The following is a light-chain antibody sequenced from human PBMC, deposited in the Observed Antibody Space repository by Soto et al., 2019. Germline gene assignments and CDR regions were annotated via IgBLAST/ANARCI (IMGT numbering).Light chain of an antibody. Sequence: DIQMTQSPSSLSASVGDRVTITCRASQTISTYVNWYQQKPGKAPKLLIYAASYLQSGVPSRFSGSGSGTDFTLTISSLHPEDFATYYCQQTYPTPPLDTFGQGTNLEMK. CDR1: QTISTY. V-gene: IGKV1-39*01. CDR2: AAS. CDR3: QQTYPTPPLDT. J-gene: IGKJ2*01.